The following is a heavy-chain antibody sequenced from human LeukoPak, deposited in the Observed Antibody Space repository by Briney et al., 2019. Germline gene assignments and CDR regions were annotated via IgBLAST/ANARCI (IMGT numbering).Heavy chain of an antibody. CDR1: GFTFSSYV. Sequence: GGSLRLSCAASGFTFSSYVMSWVRQAPGKGLEWVSYISTSSSTIYYSDSVKGRFTISRDNARNSLYLQMNSLRAEDTAVYYCAREATGCYDSSGYLFDYWGQGTLVTVSS. J-gene: IGHJ4*02. CDR3: AREATGCYDSSGYLFDY. V-gene: IGHV3-48*04. D-gene: IGHD3-22*01. CDR2: ISTSSSTI.